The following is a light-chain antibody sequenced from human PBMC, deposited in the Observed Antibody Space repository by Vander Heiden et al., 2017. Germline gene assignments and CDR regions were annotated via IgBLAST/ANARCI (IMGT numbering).Light chain of an antibody. CDR2: AAS. J-gene: IGKJ4*01. CDR1: QGICNY. Sequence: DIQMTQSPSSLSASVGDRVTITCRSSQGICNYLAWYQRKPGRATNLLIYAASTLQSGVPSRFSGSGSGTDFTRTISSLQPEDAATYYCQSYKSAPLTFGGGTKVEI. CDR3: QSYKSAPLT. V-gene: IGKV1-27*01.